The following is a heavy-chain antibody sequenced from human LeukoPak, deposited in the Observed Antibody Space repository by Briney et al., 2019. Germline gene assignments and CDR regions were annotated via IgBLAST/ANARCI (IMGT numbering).Heavy chain of an antibody. CDR3: AGLYGSGSYYGY. D-gene: IGHD3-10*01. J-gene: IGHJ4*02. Sequence: SETLSLTCTVSGGSISSSSYYWGWIRQPPGKGLEWIGSIYYSGSTYYNPSLKSRVTISVDTSKNQFSLKLSPVTAADTAVYYCAGLYGSGSYYGYWGQGTLVTVSS. CDR1: GGSISSSSYY. V-gene: IGHV4-39*01. CDR2: IYYSGST.